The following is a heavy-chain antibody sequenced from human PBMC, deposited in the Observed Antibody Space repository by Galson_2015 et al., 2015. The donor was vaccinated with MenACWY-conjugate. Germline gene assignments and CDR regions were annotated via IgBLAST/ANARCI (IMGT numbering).Heavy chain of an antibody. D-gene: IGHD3-10*01. V-gene: IGHV3-23*01. CDR3: AKFDGSGTYSYYFDY. J-gene: IGHJ4*02. CDR1: GFTFSNYA. CDR2: ISDNSGYK. Sequence: SLRLSCAASGFTFSNYAMTWVRQAPGKGLEWVSVISDNSGYKHYADSVKGRFTISRDNSKNTLYLQMNSLRAADTAVYYCAKFDGSGTYSYYFDYWGQGTLVTVSS.